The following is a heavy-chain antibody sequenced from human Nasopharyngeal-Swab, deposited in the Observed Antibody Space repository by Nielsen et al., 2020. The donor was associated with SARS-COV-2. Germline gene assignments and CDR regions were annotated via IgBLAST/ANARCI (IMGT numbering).Heavy chain of an antibody. CDR3: VRPEGVATSFKYYFQYGMDV. D-gene: IGHD5-12*01. J-gene: IGHJ6*02. V-gene: IGHV5-51*01. CDR2: IYPRDSDT. Sequence: GASLKIYCKGSGSSFTSYWIAWERQMPGKGLEWMGIIYPRDSDTRYSPSFQGQVAISAAKSIRTAYLHLSSLKASHTAMYYCVRPEGVATSFKYYFQYGMDVWGQGTMVTVSS. CDR1: GSSFTSYW.